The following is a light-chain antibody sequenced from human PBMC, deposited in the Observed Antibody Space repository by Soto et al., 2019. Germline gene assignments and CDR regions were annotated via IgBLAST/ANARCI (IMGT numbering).Light chain of an antibody. Sequence: DIQMTQSPSTLSGSVGDRVTITCLASQTISSWLAWYQQKPGKAPKLLIYKASTLKSGVPSRFSGIGSGTEFTLTISSLQPDDFATYYCQHYNIYSEAFGQGTKVDI. CDR2: KAS. CDR3: QHYNIYSEA. CDR1: QTISSW. J-gene: IGKJ1*01. V-gene: IGKV1-5*03.